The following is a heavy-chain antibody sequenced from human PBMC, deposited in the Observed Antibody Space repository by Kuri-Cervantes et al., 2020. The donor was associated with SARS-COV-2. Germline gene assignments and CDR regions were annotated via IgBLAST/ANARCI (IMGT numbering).Heavy chain of an antibody. Sequence: SETLSLTCTVSGGSISSSSYYWGWIRQPPGKGLERIGSIYYSGSTYYNPSLKSRVTISVDTSKNQFSLKLSSVTAADTAVYYCARHVVTVIYFDYWGQGTLVTVSS. D-gene: IGHD4-17*01. CDR2: IYYSGST. CDR1: GGSISSSSYY. J-gene: IGHJ4*02. V-gene: IGHV4-39*01. CDR3: ARHVVTVIYFDY.